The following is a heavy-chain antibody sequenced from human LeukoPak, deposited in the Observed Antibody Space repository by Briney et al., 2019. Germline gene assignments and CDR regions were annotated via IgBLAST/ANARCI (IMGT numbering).Heavy chain of an antibody. CDR3: ARAGSGSGWYFDY. J-gene: IGHJ4*02. CDR1: GGTFSSYA. D-gene: IGHD6-19*01. CDR2: IIPILGIA. V-gene: IGHV1-69*04. Sequence: GASVKVSCKASGGTFSSYAISWVRQAPGQGLEWMGRIIPILGIANYAQKFQGRVAMTTDTSTTTAYMELRGLRFNDTAVYYCARAGSGSGWYFDYWGQGTLVTVSS.